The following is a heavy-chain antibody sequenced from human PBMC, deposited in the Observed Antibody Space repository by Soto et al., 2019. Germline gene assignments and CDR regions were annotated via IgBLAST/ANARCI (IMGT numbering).Heavy chain of an antibody. J-gene: IGHJ3*02. D-gene: IGHD2-2*02. Sequence: ASVKVSCKAYDFSFTSHGISWVRQAPGQGLEWMGWISLYNGNTNYAQQFQGRVTMTRDTSISTAYMELSRLRSDDTAVYYCARVLGIPAAINRAFDIWGQGTMVTVSS. CDR3: ARVLGIPAAINRAFDI. CDR2: ISLYNGNT. V-gene: IGHV1-18*04. CDR1: DFSFTSHG.